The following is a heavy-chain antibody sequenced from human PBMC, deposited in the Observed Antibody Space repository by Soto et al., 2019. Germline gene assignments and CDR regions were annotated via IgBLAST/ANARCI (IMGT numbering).Heavy chain of an antibody. J-gene: IGHJ4*02. D-gene: IGHD2-15*01. CDR3: GGGACWRCCWVNSDY. CDR1: GGSISSYY. Sequence: PSETLSLTCTVSGGSISSYYWSWIRQPPGKGLEWIGYIYYSGSTNYNPSLKSRVTISVDTSKNHFSLKLSSVTAAATAVYSCGGGACWRCCWVNSDYWGQGTLVTVSS. CDR2: IYYSGST. V-gene: IGHV4-59*01.